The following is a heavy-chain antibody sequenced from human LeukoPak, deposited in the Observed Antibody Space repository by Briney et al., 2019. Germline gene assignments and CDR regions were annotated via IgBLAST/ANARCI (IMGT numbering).Heavy chain of an antibody. CDR3: ARGRYLTTSGGAAAGFLDY. J-gene: IGHJ4*02. CDR2: ISAGNYV. CDR1: GFTFSGYS. Sequence: PGGSLRLSCVASGFTFSGYSLSWVRQAPGKGLEWVSSISAGNYVYYADAVEGRFTISRDNAKNSVFLQMNSLRAEDTAVYYCARGRYLTTSGGAAAGFLDYWGQGSLVTVST. V-gene: IGHV3-21*01. D-gene: IGHD6-13*01.